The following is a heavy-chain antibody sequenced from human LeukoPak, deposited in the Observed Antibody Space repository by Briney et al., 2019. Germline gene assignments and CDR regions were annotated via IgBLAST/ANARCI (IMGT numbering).Heavy chain of an antibody. V-gene: IGHV1-2*02. Sequence: ASVKVSCKASGYTFTDYYMHWVRQAPGQGLEWMGWINPNSGSTKYAQQFQGRVTMTRDTSISTACMELSSLGSDDTAVYYCATGGPLVVVAAAMRRFDYWGQGTLVTVSS. CDR2: INPNSGST. D-gene: IGHD2-2*01. CDR1: GYTFTDYY. CDR3: ATGGPLVVVAAAMRRFDY. J-gene: IGHJ4*02.